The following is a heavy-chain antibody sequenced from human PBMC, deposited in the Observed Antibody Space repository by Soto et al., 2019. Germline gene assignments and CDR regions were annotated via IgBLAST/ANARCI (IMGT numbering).Heavy chain of an antibody. CDR3: AKDISDYDYIWGSPRGGWFDP. D-gene: IGHD3-16*01. CDR1: GFTFSSYA. CDR2: ISGSGGST. V-gene: IGHV3-23*01. Sequence: EVQLLESGGGLVQPGGSLRLSCAASGFTFSSYAMSWVRQAPGKGLEWVSAISGSGGSTYYADSVKGRFTISRDNSKNTLYLQMNSLRAEETAVYYCAKDISDYDYIWGSPRGGWFDPWGQGTLVTVSS. J-gene: IGHJ5*02.